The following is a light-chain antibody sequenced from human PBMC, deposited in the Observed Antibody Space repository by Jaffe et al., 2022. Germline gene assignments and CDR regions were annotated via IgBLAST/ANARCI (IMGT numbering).Light chain of an antibody. V-gene: IGKV3-15*01. CDR2: GAS. J-gene: IGKJ1*01. CDR3: QQYNDWPLT. CDR1: QSISSN. Sequence: EVLMTQSPVTLSVSPGERATLSCRASQSISSNLAWYQQKPGQAPRLLIYGASTRATGIPARFSGSGSGTEFTLTISSLQSEDFAVYFCQQYNDWPLTFGQGTKVEIK.